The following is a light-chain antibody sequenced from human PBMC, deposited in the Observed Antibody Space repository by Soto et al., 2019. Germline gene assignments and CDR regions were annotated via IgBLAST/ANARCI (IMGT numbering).Light chain of an antibody. CDR3: SSFTTSSTLVV. Sequence: QSVLTQPASVSGSPGQSITISCTGTRSDIGSYNSIAWYQQHPGKAPRVMIFGVTKRPSGISNRFSGSKSGNTASLTISGLQTEDEADYYCSSFTTSSTLVVFGGGTQLTVL. V-gene: IGLV2-14*02. CDR2: GVT. CDR1: RSDIGSYNS. J-gene: IGLJ2*01.